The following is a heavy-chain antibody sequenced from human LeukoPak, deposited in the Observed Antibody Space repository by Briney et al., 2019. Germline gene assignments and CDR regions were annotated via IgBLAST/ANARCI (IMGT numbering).Heavy chain of an antibody. D-gene: IGHD5-24*01. J-gene: IGHJ4*02. Sequence: SETLSLTCTVSGGSISSYYWSWIRQPPGKGLEWIGYIYYSGSIKYNPSLKSRVTISVDTSKNQFSLRQNSVTTADTAVYYCARAVDGYNSDYWGQGTLVTVSS. CDR3: ARAVDGYNSDY. V-gene: IGHV4-59*01. CDR2: IYYSGSI. CDR1: GGSISSYY.